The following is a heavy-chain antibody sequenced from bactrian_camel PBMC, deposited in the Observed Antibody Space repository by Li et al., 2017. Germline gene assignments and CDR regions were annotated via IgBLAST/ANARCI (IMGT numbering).Heavy chain of an antibody. Sequence: HVQLVESGGGSVQAGGSLRLSCAASGYTYGCCCMGWFRQTPGKEREGVATIGSAGSTSYADSVKGRFTISKDNAENILYLQMNNLKPEDTATYYCAATQRRPLGGYCRYYGMNYYDHWGVGTQVTVS. V-gene: IGHV3S55*01. D-gene: IGHD2*01. CDR1: GYTYGCCC. CDR2: IGSAGST. CDR3: AATQRRPLGGYCRYYGMNYYDH. J-gene: IGHJ4*01.